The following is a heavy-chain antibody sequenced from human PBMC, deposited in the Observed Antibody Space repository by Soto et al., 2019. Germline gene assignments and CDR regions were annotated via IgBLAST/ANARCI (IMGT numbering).Heavy chain of an antibody. D-gene: IGHD1-26*01. CDR3: ARQWGHYYGLDV. Sequence: PSETLSLTCAVYGGSFSNYYWSWVRQAPGKGLEWIGEIYRSGSTNYNPSLKSRITMSVDTSKSQFSLKMSSVTAADTAVYYCARQWGHYYGLDVWGQGTTVTVS. CDR1: GGSFSNYY. CDR2: IYRSGST. V-gene: IGHV4-34*10. J-gene: IGHJ6*02.